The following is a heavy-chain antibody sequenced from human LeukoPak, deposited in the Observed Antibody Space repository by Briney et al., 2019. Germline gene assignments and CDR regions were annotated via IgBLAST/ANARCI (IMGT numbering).Heavy chain of an antibody. D-gene: IGHD3-9*01. CDR1: GGTFSSYA. CDR3: AGGTRVHYDILTGYYLDP. V-gene: IGHV1-69*06. CDR2: IIPIFGTA. Sequence: SVKVSCKASGGTFSSYAISWVRQAPGQGLEWMGGIIPIFGTANYAQKFQGRVTITADKSTSTVYMELSSLRSEDTAVHYCAGGTRVHYDILTGYYLDPWGQGTLVTVSS. J-gene: IGHJ5*02.